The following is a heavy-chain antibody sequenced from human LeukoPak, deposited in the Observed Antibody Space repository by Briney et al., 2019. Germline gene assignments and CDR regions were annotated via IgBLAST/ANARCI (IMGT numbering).Heavy chain of an antibody. CDR2: ISSSSSYI. Sequence: GGSLRLSCAASGFSFSSYTMNWVRQAPGKGLEWVSSISSSSSYIYYADSAKGRFTISRDNAKNSLLLQMNSLRAEDTAVYYCTRDRWSSSSASFDYWGLGTLVIVSS. CDR3: TRDRWSSSSASFDY. J-gene: IGHJ4*02. CDR1: GFSFSSYT. V-gene: IGHV3-21*03. D-gene: IGHD6-6*01.